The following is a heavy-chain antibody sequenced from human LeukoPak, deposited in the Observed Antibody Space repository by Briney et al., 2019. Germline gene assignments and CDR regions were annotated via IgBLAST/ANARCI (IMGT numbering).Heavy chain of an antibody. CDR3: ARDYYSYSRGSWAFDI. J-gene: IGHJ3*02. V-gene: IGHV3-7*03. CDR1: AFTLSSYW. D-gene: IGHD3-22*01. CDR2: IDQDGSEK. Sequence: GGSLRLSCAASAFTLSSYWISWVRQAPGNGREWVAHIDQDGSEKYYVESMKGRITISRDTAKNSLYLQMNSLRAEDTAGYYCARDYYSYSRGSWAFDIWGQGTMVTVSS.